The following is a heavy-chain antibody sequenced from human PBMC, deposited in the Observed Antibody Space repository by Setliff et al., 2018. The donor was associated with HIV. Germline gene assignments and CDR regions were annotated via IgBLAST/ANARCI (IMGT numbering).Heavy chain of an antibody. CDR1: GFSFSSYW. V-gene: IGHV3-7*03. D-gene: IGHD3-16*01. CDR3: ARWPREVAEMGGAFDS. Sequence: GGSLRLSCAASGFSFSSYWMSWVRQAPGKGLEWVANIKQDGSQKFYVDSVKGRFTISRDNAKNSVYLQMNSLRVEDTAVYYCARWPREVAEMGGAFDSWGPGTMVTVSS. CDR2: IKQDGSQK. J-gene: IGHJ3*02.